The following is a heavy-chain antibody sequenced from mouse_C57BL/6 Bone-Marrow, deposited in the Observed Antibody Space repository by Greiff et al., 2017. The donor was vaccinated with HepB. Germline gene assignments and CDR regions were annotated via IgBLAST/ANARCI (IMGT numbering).Heavy chain of an antibody. J-gene: IGHJ2*01. D-gene: IGHD1-3*01. CDR3: ARGTKGDYFDY. V-gene: IGHV1-82*01. CDR2: IYPGDGDT. Sequence: QVQLQQSGPELVQPGASVKISCKASGYAFSSSWMNWVKQRPGKGLEWIGRIYPGDGDTNYNGKFKGKATLTADKCSSTAYMQRSSLTSEDSAVYFGARGTKGDYFDYWGQGTTLTVSS. CDR1: GYAFSSSW.